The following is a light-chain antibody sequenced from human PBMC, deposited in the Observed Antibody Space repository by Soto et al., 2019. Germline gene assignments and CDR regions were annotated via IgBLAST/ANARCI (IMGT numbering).Light chain of an antibody. J-gene: IGLJ1*01. Sequence: QSALTQPASVSGSPGQSITISCTGTSSDVGAYNSVSWYQHHPGKAPKLIIYEVINRPSGVFNRFSAYKSGNTASLIISGLQAEDEADYYCQSYDMSLNNHVFGTGTKVTVL. CDR1: SSDVGAYNS. CDR3: QSYDMSLNNHV. CDR2: EVI. V-gene: IGLV2-14*01.